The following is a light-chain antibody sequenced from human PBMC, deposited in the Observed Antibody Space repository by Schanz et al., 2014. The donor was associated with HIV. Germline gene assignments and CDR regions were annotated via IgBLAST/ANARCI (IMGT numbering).Light chain of an antibody. Sequence: EFEVTQSPATLSMSPGEGATLSCRVSQSVGSNVAWYQQKPGRAPRLLIYAASTRATGIPARFSGSGSGTDFTLTISSLEPEDFAVYYCQQYGSSPKTFGQGTKLEI. CDR3: QQYGSSPKT. V-gene: IGKV3-11*01. CDR2: AAS. J-gene: IGKJ2*01. CDR1: QSVGSN.